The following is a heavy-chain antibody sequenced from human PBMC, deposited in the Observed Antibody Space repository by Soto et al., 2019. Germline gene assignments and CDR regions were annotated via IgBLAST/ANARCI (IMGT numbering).Heavy chain of an antibody. CDR2: ITPVFGTA. J-gene: IGHJ5*02. D-gene: IGHD4-17*01. Sequence: QVQLVQSGAEVKKPGSSVKVSCKASADTFNSYSLSWLRQAPGQRLEWMGGITPVFGTADYAQSFEDRLTITADDSTRPVYMELSSLRSDDTAGYYCARGLEWTTVTNWFDAWGQGALVTVSA. CDR1: ADTFNSYS. V-gene: IGHV1-69*01. CDR3: ARGLEWTTVTNWFDA.